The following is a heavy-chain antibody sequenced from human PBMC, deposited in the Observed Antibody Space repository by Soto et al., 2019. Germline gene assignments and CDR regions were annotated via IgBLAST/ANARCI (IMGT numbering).Heavy chain of an antibody. CDR3: ARDGGGHTSGYSSGWYTFGYYCGMDV. J-gene: IGHJ6*02. CDR2: IYHSGST. Sequence: QVQLQESGPGLVKPSGTLSLTCAVSGGSISSSNWWSWVRQPPGKGLEWIGEIYHSGSTNYNPSLKSRVTISVDKSKNQFSLKLSSVAAADTAVYYCARDGGGHTSGYSSGWYTFGYYCGMDVWGQGTTVTVSS. V-gene: IGHV4-4*02. D-gene: IGHD6-19*01. CDR1: GGSISSSNW.